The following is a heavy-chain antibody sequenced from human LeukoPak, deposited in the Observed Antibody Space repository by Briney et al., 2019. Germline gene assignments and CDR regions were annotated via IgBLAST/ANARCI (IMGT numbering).Heavy chain of an antibody. CDR3: ARDLPPQGYYGSGSYRKTSDWFDP. J-gene: IGHJ5*02. CDR2: IYTSGST. CDR1: GGSISSYY. D-gene: IGHD3-10*01. Sequence: KPSETLSLTCTVSGGSISSYYWSWIGQPAGKGLEWIGRIYTSGSTNYNPSLKSRVTMSVDTSKNQFSLKLSSVTAADTAVYYCARDLPPQGYYGSGSYRKTSDWFDPGGQGTLVTVSS. V-gene: IGHV4-4*07.